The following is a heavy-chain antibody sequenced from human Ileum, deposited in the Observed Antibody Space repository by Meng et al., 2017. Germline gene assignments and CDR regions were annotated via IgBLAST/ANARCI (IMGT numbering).Heavy chain of an antibody. V-gene: IGHV4-4*02. D-gene: IGHD3-22*01. CDR2: IYHSGRT. Sequence: QVQLNVPGPGLVMPTGTLSRTCAVARNSISTYDWWTCVRQSPEKVLEWIGEIYHSGRTNYNPSLTSRVNMSVDKSKKQISLNLSSVTSADTAVYYCATSGDNSGFYLGYWGPRILVTVSS. J-gene: IGHJ4*02. CDR1: RNSISTYDW. CDR3: ATSGDNSGFYLGY.